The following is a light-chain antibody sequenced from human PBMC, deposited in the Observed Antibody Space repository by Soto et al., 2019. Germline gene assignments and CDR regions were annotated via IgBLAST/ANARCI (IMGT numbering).Light chain of an antibody. V-gene: IGKV1-5*03. CDR3: QHYNSYPYT. CDR1: QTISSW. Sequence: DTQMTQSPSTLSASVGDRVTITCRASQTISSWLAWYQQKAGTAPKLLIYMASTLESGVPSRFSGSGSGTEFTLTISSLQPDDFATYYCQHYNSYPYTFGQGTKLEI. CDR2: MAS. J-gene: IGKJ2*01.